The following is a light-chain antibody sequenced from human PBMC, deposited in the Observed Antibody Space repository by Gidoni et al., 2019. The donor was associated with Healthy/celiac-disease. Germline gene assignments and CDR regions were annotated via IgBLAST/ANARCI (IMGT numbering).Light chain of an antibody. CDR3: QQSYSTLFT. V-gene: IGKV1-39*01. CDR2: AAS. CDR1: QSISSY. Sequence: DIQMTQSPSSLSASVGDRVTINCRASQSISSYLNWYQQKPGKAPKLLIYAASSLQSGVPSRFSGSGSGTDFTLTISSLQPEDFATYYCQQSYSTLFTFGPXTKVDIK. J-gene: IGKJ3*01.